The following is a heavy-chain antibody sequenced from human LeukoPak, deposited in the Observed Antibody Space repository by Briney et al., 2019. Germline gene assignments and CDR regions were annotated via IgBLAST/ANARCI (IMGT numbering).Heavy chain of an antibody. CDR2: MSSSDNPI. CDR3: ARDRVGSSTSCYDY. V-gene: IGHV3-11*01. D-gene: IGHD2-2*01. J-gene: IGHJ4*02. Sequence: GGSLRLSCAASGFSFSDHYMSWIRQAPGKGLEWVSYMSSSDNPIYYADSVKGRFTISRDNAKNSLYLQVNNLRAEDTAVYYCARDRVGSSTSCYDYWGQGTLVTVSS. CDR1: GFSFSDHY.